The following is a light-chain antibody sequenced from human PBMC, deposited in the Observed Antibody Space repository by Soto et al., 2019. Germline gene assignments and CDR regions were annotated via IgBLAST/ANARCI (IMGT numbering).Light chain of an antibody. CDR1: SGHSSYR. Sequence: QPVLTQSSSASASLGSSVKLTCNLSSGHSSYRIAWHQQQPGKAPRYLMKLEGSGSFIKGSGVTDRFSGSSSGADRYLTISSLQSEDEAHYYCETWDSSRYVVFGGGTKLTVL. CDR2: LEGSGSF. CDR3: ETWDSSRYVV. V-gene: IGLV4-60*03. J-gene: IGLJ2*01.